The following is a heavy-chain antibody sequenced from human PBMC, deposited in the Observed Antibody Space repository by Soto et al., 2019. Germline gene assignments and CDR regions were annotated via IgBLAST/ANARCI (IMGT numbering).Heavy chain of an antibody. CDR3: ARHMRSRVVRGVSNWFDP. V-gene: IGHV4-59*08. J-gene: IGHJ5*02. CDR2: IYYSGST. CDR1: GGSISSYY. D-gene: IGHD3-10*01. Sequence: QVQLQESGPGLVKPSETLSLTCTVSGGSISSYYWSWIRQPPGKGLEWIGYIYYSGSTNYNPSLKSRVTISVDTSKNQFSLKLSSVTAADTAVYYCARHMRSRVVRGVSNWFDPWGQGTLVTVSS.